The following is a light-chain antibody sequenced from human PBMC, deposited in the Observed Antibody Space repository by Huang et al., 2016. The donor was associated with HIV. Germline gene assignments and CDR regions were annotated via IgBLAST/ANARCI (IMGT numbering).Light chain of an antibody. V-gene: IGKV3-11*01. J-gene: IGKJ4*01. CDR2: DAA. CDR3: QQRSKWLS. CDR1: QSVGDY. Sequence: IVLTQSPPTLSIYPGARVTLSCRASQSVGDYVAWYQQKPGQAPRLLSYDAAQRASGVAARCSGSGSGTEFILTISSLEPEDYAVYYCQQRSKWLSFGGGTKVEIK.